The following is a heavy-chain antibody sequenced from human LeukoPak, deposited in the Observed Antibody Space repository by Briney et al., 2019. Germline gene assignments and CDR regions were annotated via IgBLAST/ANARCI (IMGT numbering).Heavy chain of an antibody. J-gene: IGHJ5*02. D-gene: IGHD1-20*01. V-gene: IGHV1-69*05. CDR2: IIPIFGTA. CDR3: ARGKVSEGITGPNWFDP. Sequence: GSSVKVSCKASGGTLSSYAISWVRQAPGQGLEWMGGIIPIFGTANYAQKFQGRVTITTDESTSTAYMELSSLRSEDTAVYYCARGKVSEGITGPNWFDPWGQGTLVTVSS. CDR1: GGTLSSYA.